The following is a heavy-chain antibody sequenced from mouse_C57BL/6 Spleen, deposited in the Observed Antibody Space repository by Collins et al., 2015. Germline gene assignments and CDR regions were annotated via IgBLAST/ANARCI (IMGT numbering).Heavy chain of an antibody. J-gene: IGHJ4*01. CDR3: TRALDAMDY. V-gene: IGHV5-9-1*02. Sequence: MSWVRQTPEKRLEWVAYISSGGDYIYYADTVKGRFTISRDNARNTLYLQMSSLKSEDTAMYYCTRALDAMDYVGSRNLSHRLL. CDR2: ISSGGDYI.